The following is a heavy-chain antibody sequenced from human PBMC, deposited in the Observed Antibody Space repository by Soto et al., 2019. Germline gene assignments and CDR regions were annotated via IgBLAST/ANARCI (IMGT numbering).Heavy chain of an antibody. CDR1: GFSLSTSGVG. CDR2: IYWDDDK. CDR3: AHNRVDYYDSSCYPNYCYFDL. V-gene: IGHV2-5*02. J-gene: IGHJ2*01. D-gene: IGHD3-22*01. Sequence: QITLKESGPTLVKPTQTLTLTCTFSGFSLSTSGVGVGWIRQPPGKALEWIALIYWDDDKRYSPSLKSRLTITNDTSKNPVVLTMTNIDPVDTATYYCAHNRVDYYDSSCYPNYCYFDLWGRGTLVTVSS.